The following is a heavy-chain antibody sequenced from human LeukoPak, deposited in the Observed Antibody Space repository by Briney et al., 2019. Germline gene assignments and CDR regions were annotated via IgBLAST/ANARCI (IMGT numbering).Heavy chain of an antibody. D-gene: IGHD2-2*01. Sequence: SETLSLTCTVSGGSLSSYYWSWIRQPPGKGLEWIGYIYYSGSTNYNPSLKSRVTISVDTSKNQFSLKLSSVTAADTAVYYCARQLTKGNWFDPWGQGTLVTVSS. V-gene: IGHV4-59*01. CDR2: IYYSGST. CDR3: ARQLTKGNWFDP. CDR1: GGSLSSYY. J-gene: IGHJ5*02.